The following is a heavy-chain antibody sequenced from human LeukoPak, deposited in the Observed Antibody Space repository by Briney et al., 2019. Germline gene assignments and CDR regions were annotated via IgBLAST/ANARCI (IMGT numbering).Heavy chain of an antibody. V-gene: IGHV3-74*01. J-gene: IGHJ4*02. CDR2: INSDGSWT. CDR1: GLTFSSHW. Sequence: GGPLRLSCVASGLTFSSHWMHWVRQAPGKGLVWVSHINSDGSWTSYADSVKGRFTISKDNAKNTVYLQMNSLRAEDTAVYYCVSFYETYWGRGTLVTVSS. CDR3: VSFYETY. D-gene: IGHD2/OR15-2a*01.